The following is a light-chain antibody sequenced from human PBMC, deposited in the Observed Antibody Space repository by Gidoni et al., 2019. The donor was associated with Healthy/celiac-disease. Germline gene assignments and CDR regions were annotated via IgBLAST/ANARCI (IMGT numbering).Light chain of an antibody. CDR2: DAS. J-gene: IGKJ5*01. CDR3: QQYDNLPIT. V-gene: IGKV1-33*01. CDR1: QDISNY. Sequence: DIQMTQSPSSLSASVGDRVTITCQASQDISNYLNWYQQKPGKAPKLLIYDASNLETGVPSRFSGSGSGTDFTFTISSLQPEDIATYYCQQYDNLPITFGQXTRPEIK.